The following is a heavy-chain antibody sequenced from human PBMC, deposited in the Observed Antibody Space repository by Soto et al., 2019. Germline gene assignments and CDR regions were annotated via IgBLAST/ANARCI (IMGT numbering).Heavy chain of an antibody. CDR1: GGSFSGYY. D-gene: IGHD6-6*01. CDR2: INYSGST. J-gene: IGHJ5*02. Sequence: SETLSLTCAVFGGSFSGYYWNWIRQPPGKGLEWIGTINYSGSTNYNPSLKNRVTTSVDTSKNQFSLKLSSVTAADTAVYYCARAISSSPSPGLNWFDPWGQGTLVTVSS. CDR3: ARAISSSPSPGLNWFDP. V-gene: IGHV4-34*01.